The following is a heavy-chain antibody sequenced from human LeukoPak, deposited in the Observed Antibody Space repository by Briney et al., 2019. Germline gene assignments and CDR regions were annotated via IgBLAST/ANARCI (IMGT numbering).Heavy chain of an antibody. J-gene: IGHJ4*02. D-gene: IGHD1-26*01. V-gene: IGHV3-15*01. CDR3: TTDPTWELSY. CDR2: IYSKTDGGTI. CDR1: KFTFSNAW. Sequence: GGSLRLSCAASKFTFSNAWMSWVRQAPGKGLEWVGRIYSKTDGGTIDYAAPVKDRFTTSRDDSKSTLYLQMSSLKTEDTAVYYCTTDPTWELSYWGQGTLVTVSS.